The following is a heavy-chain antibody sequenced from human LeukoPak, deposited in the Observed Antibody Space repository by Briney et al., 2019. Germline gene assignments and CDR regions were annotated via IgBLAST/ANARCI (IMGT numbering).Heavy chain of an antibody. CDR2: INHSGST. CDR1: GGSFSGYY. Sequence: SETLSLTRAVYGGSFSGYYWSWIRQPPGKGLEWIGEINHSGSTNYNPSLKSRVTISVDTSKNQFSLKLSSVTAADTAVYYCAWTVVPAGPPLSWGQGTLVTVSS. D-gene: IGHD2-2*01. J-gene: IGHJ4*02. CDR3: AWTVVPAGPPLS. V-gene: IGHV4-34*01.